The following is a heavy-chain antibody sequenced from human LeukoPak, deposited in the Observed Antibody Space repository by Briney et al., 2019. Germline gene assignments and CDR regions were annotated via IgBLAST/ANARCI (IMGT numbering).Heavy chain of an antibody. J-gene: IGHJ3*02. Sequence: PGGSLRLSCAASGFTVSSNYMSWVRQAPGKGLEWVSVIYSGGSTYYADSVKGRFTISRDNSKNTLYLQMNSLRAEDTAVYYCARADRYSSGWSPSFDIWGQGTMVTVSS. V-gene: IGHV3-53*01. D-gene: IGHD6-19*01. CDR2: IYSGGST. CDR3: ARADRYSSGWSPSFDI. CDR1: GFTVSSNY.